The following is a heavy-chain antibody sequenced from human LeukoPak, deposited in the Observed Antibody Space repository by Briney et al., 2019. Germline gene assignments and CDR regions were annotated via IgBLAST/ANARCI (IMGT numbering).Heavy chain of an antibody. V-gene: IGHV1-18*01. D-gene: IGHD2-2*03. CDR2: ISAYNGNT. J-gene: IGHJ4*02. CDR1: GYTFTSYG. Sequence: ASVKVSCEASGYTFTSYGISWVRQAPGQGLEWMGWISAYNGNTNYAQKLQGRVTMTTDTSTSTAYMELRSLRSDDTAVYYCARMDIVVVPAVDPLDYWGQGTLVTVSS. CDR3: ARMDIVVVPAVDPLDY.